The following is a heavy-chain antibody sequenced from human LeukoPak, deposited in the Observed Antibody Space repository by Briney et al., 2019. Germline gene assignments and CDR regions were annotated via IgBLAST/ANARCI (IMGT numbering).Heavy chain of an antibody. CDR1: GGSISSNDL. Sequence: SETLSLTCAVSGGSISSNDLWSWVRQPPGKGLEWIGEIYHSGTTNHNPSLKSRVTMSVDTSKNQFSLKLSSVTAADTAVYYCARAWSVAPFYDFWSGFDYWGQGTLVTVSS. CDR2: IYHSGTT. D-gene: IGHD3-3*01. J-gene: IGHJ4*02. V-gene: IGHV4-4*02. CDR3: ARAWSVAPFYDFWSGFDY.